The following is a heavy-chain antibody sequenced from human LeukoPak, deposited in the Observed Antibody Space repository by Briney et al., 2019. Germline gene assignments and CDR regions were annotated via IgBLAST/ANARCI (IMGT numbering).Heavy chain of an antibody. CDR1: GFTFSSDV. CDR3: AKGSKGTYDY. CDR2: IIGIGGCR. Sequence: PGRSLRLSCVASGFTFSSDVMAWVRQPPGKGLEWVSSIIGIGGCRYYAGSVKGRVTISRDNSKNTLYLQIYSLRAQDTAIYYCAKGSKGTYDYWGQGTLVTVSS. V-gene: IGHV3-23*01. J-gene: IGHJ4*02.